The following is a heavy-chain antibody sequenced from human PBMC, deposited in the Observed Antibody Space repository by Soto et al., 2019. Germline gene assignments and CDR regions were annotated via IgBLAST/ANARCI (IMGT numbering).Heavy chain of an antibody. D-gene: IGHD2-15*01. CDR2: IYISGTT. J-gene: IGHJ4*02. V-gene: IGHV4-4*07. CDR3: ARINGGSPDF. CDR1: GGSMNAHF. Sequence: SESLSLTCTVSGGSMNAHFWSWIRQSAGKGLEWIGHIYISGTTMYNPSLKSRVTMSVDPPKNQLSLKLTSVTAADTAVYYCARINGGSPDFWGQGTLVTVSS.